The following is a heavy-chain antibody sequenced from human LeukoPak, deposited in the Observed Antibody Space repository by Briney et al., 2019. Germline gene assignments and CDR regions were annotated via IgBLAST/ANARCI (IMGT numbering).Heavy chain of an antibody. Sequence: GGSLRLSCAASGFTFSSYEMNWVRQAPGKGLEWISYISSSDSNIYYADSVKGRFTISRDNAKNSLYLQMNSLRAEDTAVYYCASYLSSGWYDAAYWGQGTLVTVSS. D-gene: IGHD6-19*01. CDR3: ASYLSSGWYDAAY. CDR2: ISSSDSNI. J-gene: IGHJ4*02. CDR1: GFTFSSYE. V-gene: IGHV3-48*03.